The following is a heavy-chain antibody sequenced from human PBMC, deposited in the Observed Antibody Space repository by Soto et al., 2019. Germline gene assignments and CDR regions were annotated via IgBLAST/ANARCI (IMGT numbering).Heavy chain of an antibody. J-gene: IGHJ4*02. Sequence: LRLSCAASGFTFSSYGMHWVRQAPGKGLEWVAVISYDGSNKYYADSVKGRFTISRDNSKNTLYLQMNSLRAEDTAVYYCAKPLPIAAAGPLDYWGQGTLVTVSS. V-gene: IGHV3-30*18. D-gene: IGHD6-13*01. CDR3: AKPLPIAAAGPLDY. CDR2: ISYDGSNK. CDR1: GFTFSSYG.